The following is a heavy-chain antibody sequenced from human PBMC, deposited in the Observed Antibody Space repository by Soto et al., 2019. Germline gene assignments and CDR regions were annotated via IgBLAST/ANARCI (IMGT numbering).Heavy chain of an antibody. CDR2: IYYSGST. D-gene: IGHD3-10*01. V-gene: IGHV4-30-4*01. CDR1: GGSISSCDYY. Sequence: PSETLSLTCTVSGGSISSCDYYWSWIRRPPGKGLEWSGYIYYSGSTYYNPSLKSRVTISVDTSKNQFSLKLSSVTAADTAVYYCARGGPYGSGSQAFDYWGQGTLVTVSS. CDR3: ARGGPYGSGSQAFDY. J-gene: IGHJ4*02.